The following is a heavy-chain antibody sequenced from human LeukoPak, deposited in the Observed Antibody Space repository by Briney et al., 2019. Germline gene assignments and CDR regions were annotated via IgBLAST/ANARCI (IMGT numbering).Heavy chain of an antibody. Sequence: SETPSLTCTVSGGSITSYYWSWIRQSAGKGLEWIGRVYTSGGTNYNPSLESRVTTSLDTSKRQVSLKLSSVTAADTAVYYCARDLYYDSSGDAFDIWGQGTMVTVSS. J-gene: IGHJ3*02. CDR2: VYTSGGT. CDR3: ARDLYYDSSGDAFDI. CDR1: GGSITSYY. D-gene: IGHD3-22*01. V-gene: IGHV4-4*07.